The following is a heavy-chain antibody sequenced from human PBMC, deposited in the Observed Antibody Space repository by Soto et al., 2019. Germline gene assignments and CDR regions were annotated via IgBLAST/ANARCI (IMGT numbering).Heavy chain of an antibody. CDR3: VGGQYYFDY. D-gene: IGHD3-10*01. CDR1: GFPFTTYG. CDR2: ISYDGSNK. Sequence: QVQLVESGGGVVQPGRSLRLSCAASGFPFTTYGMHWVREGPGKGLEWVAVISYDGSNKYYADSVKGRFTISRDNSKNTLYLQMNSLRPEDTALYYCVGGQYYFDYRGQGTLFTVSS. J-gene: IGHJ4*02. V-gene: IGHV3-30*03.